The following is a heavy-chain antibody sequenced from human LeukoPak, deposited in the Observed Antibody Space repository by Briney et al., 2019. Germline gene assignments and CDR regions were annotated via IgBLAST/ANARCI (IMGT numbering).Heavy chain of an antibody. CDR2: IYYSGST. D-gene: IGHD5-18*01. J-gene: IGHJ6*03. CDR1: GYSISSGYY. V-gene: IGHV4-61*01. Sequence: SETLSLTCTVSGYSISSGYYWGWIRQPPGKGLEWIGYIYYSGSTNYNPSLKSRVTISVDTSKNQFSLKLSSVTAADTAVYYCARSIYSYGYVGYYYYMDVWGKGTTVTVSS. CDR3: ARSIYSYGYVGYYYYMDV.